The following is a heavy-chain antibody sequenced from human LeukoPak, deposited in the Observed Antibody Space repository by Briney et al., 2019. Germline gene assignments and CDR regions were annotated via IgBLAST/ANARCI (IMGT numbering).Heavy chain of an antibody. CDR2: IYYSGST. CDR1: GGSISSSSYY. J-gene: IGHJ4*02. Sequence: PSETLSLTCTVSGGSISSSSYYWGWIRQPPGKGLEWIGSIYYSGSTYYNPSLKSRVTISVDTSKNQFSLKLSSVTAADTAVYYCARVLRLHDKPRYFDYWGQGTLVTVSS. V-gene: IGHV4-39*07. CDR3: ARVLRLHDKPRYFDY. D-gene: IGHD4-11*01.